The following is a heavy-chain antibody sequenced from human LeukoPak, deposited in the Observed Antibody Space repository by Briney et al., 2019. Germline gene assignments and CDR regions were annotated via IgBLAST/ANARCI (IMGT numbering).Heavy chain of an antibody. Sequence: ASVKVSCKASGYTFTDCYVYWVRQAPGQGLEWMGRINPNSGGTNFAQKFQGRVTMTRDTSISTAYMELSGLRSEDTAIYYRARAARYYYDSSGPKGYWGQGTLVTVSS. V-gene: IGHV1-2*06. J-gene: IGHJ4*02. D-gene: IGHD3-22*01. CDR1: GYTFTDCY. CDR3: ARAARYYYDSSGPKGY. CDR2: INPNSGGT.